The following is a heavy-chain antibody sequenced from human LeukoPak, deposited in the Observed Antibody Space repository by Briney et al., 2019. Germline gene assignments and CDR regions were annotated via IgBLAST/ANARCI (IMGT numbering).Heavy chain of an antibody. J-gene: IGHJ4*02. D-gene: IGHD3-22*01. CDR1: GGSFSGYY. V-gene: IGHV4-34*01. CDR3: AREGEYYYDSSGYSFDY. Sequence: SETLSLTCAVYGGSFSGYYWSWIRQPPGKGLEWIGEINHSGSTNYNPSLKSRVTISVDTSKNQFSLKLSSVTAADTAVYYCAREGEYYYDSSGYSFDYWGQGTLVTVSS. CDR2: INHSGST.